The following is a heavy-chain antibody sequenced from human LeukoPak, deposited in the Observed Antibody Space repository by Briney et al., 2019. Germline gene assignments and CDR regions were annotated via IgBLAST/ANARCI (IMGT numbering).Heavy chain of an antibody. CDR2: IDYSGST. CDR1: GGSFSSNTYY. CDR3: ARISSWGPSDY. D-gene: IGHD3-16*01. J-gene: IGHJ4*02. Sequence: SETLSLTCTVSGGSFSSNTYYWSWIRQPPGKGLEWIGYIDYSGSTNYNPSLESRVTISIDTSKDQFSLKMRFVTAADTAVYYCARISSWGPSDYWGQGTLVTVSS. V-gene: IGHV4-61*01.